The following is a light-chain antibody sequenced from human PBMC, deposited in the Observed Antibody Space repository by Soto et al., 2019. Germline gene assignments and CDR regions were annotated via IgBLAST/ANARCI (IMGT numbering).Light chain of an antibody. V-gene: IGKV3-15*01. CDR2: GAS. CDR3: QQYNNWPLVT. Sequence: EIVMTQSPATLSVSPGERATLSCRASESVSTYLAWYQQKPGQAPRLLIFGASTRATGIPARFSGSGSGSEFTLTISSLQSEDFAVYSCQQYNNWPLVTFGRGTKLEIK. J-gene: IGKJ4*01. CDR1: ESVSTY.